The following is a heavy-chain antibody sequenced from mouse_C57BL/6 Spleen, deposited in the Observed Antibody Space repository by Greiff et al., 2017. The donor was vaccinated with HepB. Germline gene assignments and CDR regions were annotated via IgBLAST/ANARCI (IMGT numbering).Heavy chain of an antibody. CDR3: ARSGGYDGREGDYFDY. D-gene: IGHD1-1*01. CDR1: GYTFTDYN. V-gene: IGHV1-22*01. J-gene: IGHJ2*01. Sequence: EVQLQQSGPELVKPGASVKMSCKASGYTFTDYNMHWVKQSHGKSLEWIGYINPNNGGTSYNQKVKGKATLTVNKSSSTAYMELSSLTSADSAVYYCARSGGYDGREGDYFDYWGQGTTLTVSS. CDR2: INPNNGGT.